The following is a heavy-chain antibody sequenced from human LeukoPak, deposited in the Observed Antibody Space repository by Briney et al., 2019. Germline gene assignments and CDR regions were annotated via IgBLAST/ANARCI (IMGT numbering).Heavy chain of an antibody. CDR1: GYTFTGYY. CDR3: ARDRGGLQLTDYFDY. D-gene: IGHD5-24*01. J-gene: IGHJ4*02. CDR2: INPNSGGT. V-gene: IGHV1-2*04. Sequence: ASVKVSCKASGYTFTGYYIHWVRQAPGQGLEWMGWINPNSGGTNYAQKFQGWVTMTRDTSISIAYMELSRLRSDDTAVYYCARDRGGLQLTDYFDYWGQGTLVTVSS.